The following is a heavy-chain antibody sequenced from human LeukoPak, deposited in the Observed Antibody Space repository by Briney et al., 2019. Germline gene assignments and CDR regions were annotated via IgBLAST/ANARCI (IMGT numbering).Heavy chain of an antibody. CDR1: GYTFTSYG. Sequence: GASVKVSCKDSGYTFTSYGISWVRQAPGQGLEWMGWISAYNGNTNYAQKLQGRVTMTTDTSTSTAYMELRSLRSDDTAVYYCARDIARPLVNPSLTLMKIDYWGQGTLVTVSS. J-gene: IGHJ4*02. CDR3: ARDIARPLVNPSLTLMKIDY. CDR2: ISAYNGNT. D-gene: IGHD1-14*01. V-gene: IGHV1-18*01.